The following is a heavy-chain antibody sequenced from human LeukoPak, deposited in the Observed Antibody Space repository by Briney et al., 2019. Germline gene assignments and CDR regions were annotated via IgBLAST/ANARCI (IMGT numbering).Heavy chain of an antibody. Sequence: AGGSLRLSCAASGFTFSSYGMHWVRQAPGKGLEWVAVIWYDGSNKYYADSVKGRFTISRDNSKNTLYLQMNSLRAEDTAVYYCARDLVVVLAAMEYYYYGMDVWGQGTTVTVSS. D-gene: IGHD2-2*01. CDR3: ARDLVVVLAAMEYYYYGMDV. V-gene: IGHV3-33*01. CDR2: IWYDGSNK. CDR1: GFTFSSYG. J-gene: IGHJ6*02.